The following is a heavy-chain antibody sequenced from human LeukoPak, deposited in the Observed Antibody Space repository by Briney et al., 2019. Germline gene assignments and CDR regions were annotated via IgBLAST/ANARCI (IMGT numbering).Heavy chain of an antibody. CDR2: ISAYNGNT. CDR3: AIDDYGDYFYFQH. CDR1: GYTFTSYG. D-gene: IGHD4-17*01. V-gene: IGHV1-18*04. Sequence: ASVNDSCKASGYTFTSYGISWVRQAPGPGLEGMGWISAYNGNTNYAQKLQGRVTMTTDTSTSTAYMELRSLRSDDTAVYYGAIDDYGDYFYFQHWGQGTLVTVSS. J-gene: IGHJ1*01.